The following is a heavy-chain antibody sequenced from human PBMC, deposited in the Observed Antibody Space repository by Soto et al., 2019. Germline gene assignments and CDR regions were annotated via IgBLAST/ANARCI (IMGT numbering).Heavy chain of an antibody. V-gene: IGHV3-13*01. CDR3: AGDRQLEESYYYYGMDV. J-gene: IGHJ6*02. Sequence: GGSLRLSCAASGFTFSSYDMHWVRQATGKGLEWVSAIGTAGDTYYPGSVKGRFTISRENAKNSLYLQMNSLRAEDTAVYYCAGDRQLEESYYYYGMDVWGQGTTVTVSS. CDR2: IGTAGDT. D-gene: IGHD6-6*01. CDR1: GFTFSSYD.